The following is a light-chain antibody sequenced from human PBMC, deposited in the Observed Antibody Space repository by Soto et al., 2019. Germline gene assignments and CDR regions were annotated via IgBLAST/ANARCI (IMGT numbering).Light chain of an antibody. J-gene: IGLJ3*02. CDR3: CSYVSSSTWV. CDR2: EVS. V-gene: IGLV2-23*02. Sequence: QSALTQPASVSGSPGQSITISCTGTSNDVGSYNLVSWYQQHPGKAPKLMIYEVSKRPSGVSNRFSGSKSGNTASLTISGLQAEDEADYYCCSYVSSSTWVFGGGTKLTVL. CDR1: SNDVGSYNL.